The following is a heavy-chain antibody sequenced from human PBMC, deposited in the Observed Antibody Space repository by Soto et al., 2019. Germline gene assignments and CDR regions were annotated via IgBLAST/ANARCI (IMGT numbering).Heavy chain of an antibody. D-gene: IGHD1-7*01. CDR1: GGSIISNW. CDR3: ASRDPGTSVDY. V-gene: IGHV4-4*02. Sequence: SETLSLTCAVSGGSIISNWWSWVRQPPGQGLEWIGEIYRTGSTNYNPSLKSRVTISLDKSENQFSLKVTSLTAADTAVYYCASRDPGTSVDYWGQGTLVTVS. J-gene: IGHJ4*02. CDR2: IYRTGST.